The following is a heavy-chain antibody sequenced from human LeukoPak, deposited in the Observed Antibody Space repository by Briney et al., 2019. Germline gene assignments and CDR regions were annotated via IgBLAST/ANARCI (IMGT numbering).Heavy chain of an antibody. CDR1: GFTFSSYG. D-gene: IGHD3-16*01. CDR3: ATYTYWVAGDV. Sequence: PGGSLRLSCAASGFTFSSYGMHWVRQAPGKGLEWVAVISYDGSNKYYADSVKGRFTISRDNARNSLYLQMGSLRAEDTAVYYCATYTYWVAGDVWGQGTTVTVSS. J-gene: IGHJ6*02. V-gene: IGHV3-30*03. CDR2: ISYDGSNK.